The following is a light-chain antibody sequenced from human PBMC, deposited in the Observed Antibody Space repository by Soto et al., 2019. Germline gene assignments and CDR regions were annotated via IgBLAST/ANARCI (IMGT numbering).Light chain of an antibody. CDR3: QQYNSFSPYT. V-gene: IGKV1-5*03. CDR2: KAS. Sequence: DIQMTQSPSTLSASVGDRVTITCRASQSISSWLAWYQQKPGKAPKLLIYKASSLESGVPSRFSGSGSGTEFTLTISSLQPDEFTNYYCQQYNSFSPYTFGQGTKLEIK. CDR1: QSISSW. J-gene: IGKJ2*01.